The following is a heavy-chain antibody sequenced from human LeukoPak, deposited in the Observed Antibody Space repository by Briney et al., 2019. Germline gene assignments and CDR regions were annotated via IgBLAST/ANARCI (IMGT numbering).Heavy chain of an antibody. V-gene: IGHV3-30*02. Sequence: GGSLRLSCVVSGFTFSSYGMHWVRQAPGKGLEWVAFMTYDGSKRPYADSVKGRFTISRDNSKNTLYLQMNGLRPEDTAVYYCAKNRRIFGRTLQRHYMDVWGKGTTVAVSS. J-gene: IGHJ6*03. CDR1: GFTFSSYG. D-gene: IGHD3-3*01. CDR3: AKNRRIFGRTLQRHYMDV. CDR2: MTYDGSKR.